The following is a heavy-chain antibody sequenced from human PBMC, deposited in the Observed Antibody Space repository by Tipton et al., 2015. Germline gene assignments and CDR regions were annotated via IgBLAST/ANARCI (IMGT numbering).Heavy chain of an antibody. CDR3: ARARGRHGGLFDS. D-gene: IGHD4-23*01. J-gene: IGHJ4*02. CDR1: SDSINKHY. CDR2: IQYSGGT. V-gene: IGHV4-59*11. Sequence: TLSLTCTVSSDSINKHYWSWIRQPPGKELQWIGYIQYSGGTNYNPSLESRVSMSVDTSKTQFSLEMRSVTATDTAVYYCARARGRHGGLFDSWGQGTLVTVSS.